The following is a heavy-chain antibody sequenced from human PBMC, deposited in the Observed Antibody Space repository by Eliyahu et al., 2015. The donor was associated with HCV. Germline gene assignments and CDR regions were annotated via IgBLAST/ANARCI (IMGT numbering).Heavy chain of an antibody. CDR3: ARPHPPSSSGFDAFDI. V-gene: IGHV4-39*01. Sequence: QLQLQESGPGLVKPSETLSLTCXVSXGSIXSSSYYWGWIRXPPGKGLEWIGXIYYSGSTYYNPSLKSRVTISVDTSKNQFSLKLSSVTAADTAVYYCARPHPPSSSGFDAFDIWGQGTMVTVSS. CDR2: IYYSGST. D-gene: IGHD3-10*01. CDR1: XGSIXSSSYY. J-gene: IGHJ3*02.